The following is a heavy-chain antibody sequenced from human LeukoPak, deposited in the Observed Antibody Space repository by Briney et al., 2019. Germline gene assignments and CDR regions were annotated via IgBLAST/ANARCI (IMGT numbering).Heavy chain of an antibody. CDR3: SRGLGSSSDY. CDR1: GVTFSTYW. D-gene: IGHD1-26*01. J-gene: IGHJ4*02. V-gene: IGHV3-74*01. CDR2: INSDGSSI. Sequence: PGGSLRLSCAASGVTFSTYWMHWVRQAPGKGLVWVSRINSDGSSISFADSVKGRFTISRDNAKNTLYLQLNSLRAEDTAVYYCSRGLGSSSDYWGQGTLVTVSS.